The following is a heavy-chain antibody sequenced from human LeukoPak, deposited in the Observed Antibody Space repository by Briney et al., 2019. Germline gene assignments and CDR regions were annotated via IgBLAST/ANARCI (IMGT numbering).Heavy chain of an antibody. CDR2: IAHDRNNK. CDR1: GFSFSNYG. J-gene: IGHJ4*02. D-gene: IGHD6-19*01. V-gene: IGHV3-30*02. Sequence: GGSLRLSCAASGFSFSNYGMHWVRQAPGKGLEGVAFIAHDRNNKYYADSVKGRFTISRDNSKNTLYLQMNSLRAKDTAVYYCARDDYSSGWYCAYWGQGALVTFSS. CDR3: ARDDYSSGWYCAY.